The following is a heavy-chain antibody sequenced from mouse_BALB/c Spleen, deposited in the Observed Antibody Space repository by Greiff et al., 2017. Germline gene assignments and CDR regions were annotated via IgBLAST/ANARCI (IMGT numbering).Heavy chain of an antibody. Sequence: EGMLVESGGGLVKPGGSLKLSCAASGFTFSSYAMSWVRQTPEKRLEWVASISSGGSTYYPDSVKGRFTISRDNARNILYLQMSSLRSEDTAMYYCARGDYAMDYWGQGTSVTVSS. CDR1: GFTFSSYA. J-gene: IGHJ4*01. CDR3: ARGDYAMDY. CDR2: ISSGGST. V-gene: IGHV5-6-5*01.